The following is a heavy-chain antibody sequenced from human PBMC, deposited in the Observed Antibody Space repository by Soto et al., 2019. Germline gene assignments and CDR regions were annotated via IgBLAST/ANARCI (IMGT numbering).Heavy chain of an antibody. CDR1: GGYIINHY. Sequence: SEIMSHTCTVSGGYIINHYWSWIRQHPGKGLEWIGYIYYTGSTNYNPSLKSRVTVSVDTSKNQFSLKLSSVTAADTAVYYCARAVRWFDPWGQGTLVTVSS. CDR3: ARAVRWFDP. V-gene: IGHV4-59*11. J-gene: IGHJ5*02. CDR2: IYYTGST. D-gene: IGHD6-19*01.